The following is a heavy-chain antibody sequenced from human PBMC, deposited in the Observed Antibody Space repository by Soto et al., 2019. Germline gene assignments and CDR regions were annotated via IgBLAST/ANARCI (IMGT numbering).Heavy chain of an antibody. V-gene: IGHV3-15*07. CDR2: IKSKTDGGTT. D-gene: IGHD3-22*01. Sequence: GGSLRLSCAASGFTFSNAWMNWVRQAPGKGLEWVGRIKSKTDGGTTDYAAPVKGRFTISRDDSKNTLYLQMNSLKTEDTAVYYCTTDSMYYYDSSGYFVLDYWGQGTLVTVSS. J-gene: IGHJ4*02. CDR3: TTDSMYYYDSSGYFVLDY. CDR1: GFTFSNAW.